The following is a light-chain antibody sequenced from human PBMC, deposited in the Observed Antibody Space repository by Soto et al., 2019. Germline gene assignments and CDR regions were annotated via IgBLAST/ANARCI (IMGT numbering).Light chain of an antibody. Sequence: QSVLTQTPSVSGAPGQKITMSCTGSSSNIGAGYDVHWYQQRPGTAPKLLIFGNTNRPSGVPDRFSGSKSGTSASLAITGLQAEDEGDYYCQSYDSTLSARYVFGTGTKVTVL. CDR1: SSNIGAGYD. CDR2: GNT. V-gene: IGLV1-40*01. J-gene: IGLJ1*01. CDR3: QSYDSTLSARYV.